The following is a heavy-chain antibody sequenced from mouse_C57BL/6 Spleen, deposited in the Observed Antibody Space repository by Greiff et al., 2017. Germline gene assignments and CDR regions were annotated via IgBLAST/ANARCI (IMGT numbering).Heavy chain of an antibody. V-gene: IGHV3-6*01. J-gene: IGHJ4*01. CDR2: ISYDGSN. D-gene: IGHD1-1*01. CDR3: ARDWRPYHYYGSSYYAMGY. CDR1: GYSITSGYY. Sequence: EVQLQESGPGLVKPSQSLSLTCSVTGYSITSGYYWNWIRQFPGNKLEWMGYISYDGSNNYNPSLKNRISITRDTSKNQFFLKLNSVTTEDTATYYCARDWRPYHYYGSSYYAMGYWGQGTSVTVSS.